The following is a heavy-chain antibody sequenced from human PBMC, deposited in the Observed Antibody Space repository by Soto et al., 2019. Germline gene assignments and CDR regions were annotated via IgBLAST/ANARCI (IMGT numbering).Heavy chain of an antibody. CDR1: GYTFTSYG. Sequence: ASVKVSCKASGYTFTSYGISGGRQAPGQGLEGMGWISASNGNTNYAQKLQGRVTMTTDTSTSTAYMELRSLRSDDTAVYYCARLGYCSSTSCSDYYYYGMDVWGQGTTVTVSS. V-gene: IGHV1-18*01. D-gene: IGHD2-2*01. CDR3: ARLGYCSSTSCSDYYYYGMDV. J-gene: IGHJ6*02. CDR2: ISASNGNT.